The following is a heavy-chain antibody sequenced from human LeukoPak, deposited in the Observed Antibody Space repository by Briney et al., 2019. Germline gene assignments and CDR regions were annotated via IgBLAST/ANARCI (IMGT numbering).Heavy chain of an antibody. D-gene: IGHD6-13*01. CDR3: ARLGVWQQLASYYYYYMDV. CDR2: INPSGGST. V-gene: IGHV1-46*01. J-gene: IGHJ6*03. CDR1: GYTFTSYY. Sequence: ASVKVSCKASGYTFTSYYMHWVRQAPGQGLEWMGIINPSGGSTSYAQKFQGRVTMTRDTSTSTVYMELSSLRSEDTAVYYCARLGVWQQLASYYYYYMDVWGKGTTVTVSS.